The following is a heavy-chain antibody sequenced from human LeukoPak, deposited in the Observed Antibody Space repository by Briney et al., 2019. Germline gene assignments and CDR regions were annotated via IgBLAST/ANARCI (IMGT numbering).Heavy chain of an antibody. Sequence: PGGSLRLSCAASGFTFSSYATSWVRQAPGKGLEWVSAISGSGGSTYYADSVKGRFTISRDNSKNTLYLQMNSLRDEDTAVYYCSKDGPTTITLDYWAQGTGVSVSS. D-gene: IGHD4-11*01. J-gene: IGHJ4*02. CDR2: ISGSGGST. V-gene: IGHV3-23*01. CDR3: SKDGPTTITLDY. CDR1: GFTFSSYA.